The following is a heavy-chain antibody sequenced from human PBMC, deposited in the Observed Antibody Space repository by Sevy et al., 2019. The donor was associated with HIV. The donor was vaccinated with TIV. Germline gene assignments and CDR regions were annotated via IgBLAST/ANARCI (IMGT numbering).Heavy chain of an antibody. CDR1: GFSFSSFW. CDR3: AREGQWSHPGDY. Sequence: GGSLRLSCAASGFSFSSFWMSWVRQSPGKGLEWVANIKEDGSEEYYVDSVKGRFTISRDNAKNSLYLQMNSLRAEDTAVYYCAREGQWSHPGDYWGQGTLVTVSS. J-gene: IGHJ4*02. D-gene: IGHD2-15*01. CDR2: IKEDGSEE. V-gene: IGHV3-7*01.